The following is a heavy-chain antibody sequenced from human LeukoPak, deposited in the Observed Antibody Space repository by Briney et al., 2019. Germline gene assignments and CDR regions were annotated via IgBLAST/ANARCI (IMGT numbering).Heavy chain of an antibody. CDR1: GFTFSSSA. Sequence: HAGGSLRLSCAASGFTFSSSAMSWVRQAPGKGLEWVSAISGSGGSPHYADSVKGRFTISRDNSKNTLYLQMNSLRAEDTAVYYCAKASWVSSADAVLWGQGTLVTVSS. D-gene: IGHD3-16*01. CDR2: ISGSGGSP. CDR3: AKASWVSSADAVL. J-gene: IGHJ4*02. V-gene: IGHV3-23*01.